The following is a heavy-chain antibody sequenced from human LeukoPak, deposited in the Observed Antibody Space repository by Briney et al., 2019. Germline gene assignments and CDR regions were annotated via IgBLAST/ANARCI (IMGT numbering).Heavy chain of an antibody. Sequence: GESLKISCKGSGYSFTSYWIGWVGQMPGKGLEWMGIIYPGDSDTRYSPSFQGQVTISADKSISTAYLQWSSLKASDTAMYYCARERYYYDSSGYYFDYWGQGTLVTVSS. V-gene: IGHV5-51*01. CDR1: GYSFTSYW. J-gene: IGHJ4*02. D-gene: IGHD3-22*01. CDR3: ARERYYYDSSGYYFDY. CDR2: IYPGDSDT.